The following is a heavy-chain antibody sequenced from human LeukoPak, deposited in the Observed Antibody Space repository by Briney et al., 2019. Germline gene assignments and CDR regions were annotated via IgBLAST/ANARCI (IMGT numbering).Heavy chain of an antibody. J-gene: IGHJ6*02. CDR2: IYRGGTT. V-gene: IGHV4-30-2*01. CDR3: ARAPVQLERRPNYYYYFGMDV. Sequence: PSQTLSLTCAVSGGSITSGGYSWRWIRQPPGKGLEWIGYIYRGGTTYYNPTPKSRVTISVDRSKNQFSLNLSSVTAADTAVYYCARAPVQLERRPNYYYYFGMDVWGQGTTVTVSS. CDR1: GGSITSGGYS. D-gene: IGHD1-1*01.